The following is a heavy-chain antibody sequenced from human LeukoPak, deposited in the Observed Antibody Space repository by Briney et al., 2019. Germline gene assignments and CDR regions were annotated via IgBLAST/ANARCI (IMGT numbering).Heavy chain of an antibody. J-gene: IGHJ6*02. Sequence: SETLSLTCTVSGAPITNSYWGWIRQPPGKGLEWIGFTHYSGSTSSNPSLKSRVAMSVDTSKNQFSLRVTSVTAADTAVYYCARLYPLVSISAYHHHPLDVWGQGTTVTVS. V-gene: IGHV4-59*08. CDR1: GAPITNSY. D-gene: IGHD2-8*02. CDR3: ARLYPLVSISAYHHHPLDV. CDR2: THYSGST.